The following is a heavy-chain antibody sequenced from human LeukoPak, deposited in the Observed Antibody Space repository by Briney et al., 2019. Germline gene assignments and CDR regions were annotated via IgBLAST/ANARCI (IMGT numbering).Heavy chain of an antibody. CDR2: INTDGSVT. CDR3: ARGDGSGSYRDTFDY. V-gene: IGHV3-74*01. Sequence: GGSLRLSCAASGFTFNCYWMHWVRQAPGKGLVWVSRINTDGSVTNYAGSVKGRFTISRDDAKNTLYLQMNSLRAEDTAVYYCARGDGSGSYRDTFDYWGQGTLVTVPS. D-gene: IGHD3-10*01. CDR1: GFTFNCYW. J-gene: IGHJ4*02.